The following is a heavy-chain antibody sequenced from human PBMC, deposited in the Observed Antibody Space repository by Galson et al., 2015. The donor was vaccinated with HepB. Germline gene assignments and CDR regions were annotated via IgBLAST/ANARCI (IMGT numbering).Heavy chain of an antibody. Sequence: SLRLSCAASGFMFTNFAMAWVRQAPGKGLAWVSSITFRGESTYYADSVEGRFTISRDKSTNTLFLQVNSIRAEDTAVYFCAKAWDMSVTVPRRPYYFDNRGQGTLVTVSS. J-gene: IGHJ4*02. V-gene: IGHV3-23*01. CDR3: AKAWDMSVTVPRRPYYFDN. D-gene: IGHD1-26*01. CDR2: ITFRGEST. CDR1: GFMFTNFA.